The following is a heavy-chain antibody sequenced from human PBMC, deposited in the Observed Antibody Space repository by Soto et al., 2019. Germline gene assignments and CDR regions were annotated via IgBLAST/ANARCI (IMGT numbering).Heavy chain of an antibody. CDR3: ARTYGMDV. V-gene: IGHV3-74*01. CDR1: RFSFSEDW. J-gene: IGHJ6*02. Sequence: EVQLVESGGGLVQPGGSLRLSCVGSRFSFSEDWMHWLRRAPGKGLEWVSRITSDGRGTTYADSVKGRFPISRDNAKNMLYLQMSSLGVEDRALYYGARTYGMDVWGQGATVAVS. CDR2: ITSDGRGT.